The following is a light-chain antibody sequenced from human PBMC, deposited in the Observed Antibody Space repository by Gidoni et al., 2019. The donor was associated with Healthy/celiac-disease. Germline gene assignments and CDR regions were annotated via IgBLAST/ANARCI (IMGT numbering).Light chain of an antibody. CDR1: QIISSW. CDR3: QQYNSYSYT. CDR2: KAS. V-gene: IGKV1-5*03. Sequence: DIQMTQSPSTLSASVGDRVTITCRASQIISSWLAWYQQKPGKAPKLLIYKASSLESGVPSRFSGSGSGTEFTLTISSLQPDDFATYYCQQYNSYSYTFGQWTKLEIK. J-gene: IGKJ2*01.